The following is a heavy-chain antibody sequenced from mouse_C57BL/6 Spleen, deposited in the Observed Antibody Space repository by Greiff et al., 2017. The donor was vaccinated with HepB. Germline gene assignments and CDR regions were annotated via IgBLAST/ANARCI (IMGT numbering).Heavy chain of an antibody. CDR2: IYPSDSET. V-gene: IGHV1-61*01. D-gene: IGHD2-4*01. J-gene: IGHJ1*03. CDR3: AREITTGYWYFDV. Sequence: QVQLQQPGAELVRPGSSVKLSCKASGYTFTSYWMDWVKQRPGQGLEWIGNIYPSDSETHYNQKFKDKATLTVDKSSSTAYMQLSSLTSEDSAVYYWAREITTGYWYFDVWGTGTTVTVSS. CDR1: GYTFTSYW.